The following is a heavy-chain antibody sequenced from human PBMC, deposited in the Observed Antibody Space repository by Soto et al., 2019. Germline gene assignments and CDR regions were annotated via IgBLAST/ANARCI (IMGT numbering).Heavy chain of an antibody. V-gene: IGHV4-4*07. J-gene: IGHJ6*02. CDR2: IYTSGST. D-gene: IGHD2-2*01. CDR3: ARGSRRGYCSSTSCYGDGMDV. Sequence: SETLSLTCTVSGGSISSYYWSWIRQPAGKGLEWIGRIYTSGSTNYNPSLKSRVTMSVDTSKNQFSLKLSSVTAADTAVYYCARGSRRGYCSSTSCYGDGMDVWGQGTTVTVS. CDR1: GGSISSYY.